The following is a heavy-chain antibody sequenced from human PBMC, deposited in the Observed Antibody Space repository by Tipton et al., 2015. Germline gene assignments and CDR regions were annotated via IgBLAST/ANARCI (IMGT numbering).Heavy chain of an antibody. CDR2: IYYSGGT. J-gene: IGHJ4*02. D-gene: IGHD1-1*01. CDR1: GGSISSYY. CDR3: ARLRVAPTGGGFDY. V-gene: IGHV4-59*01. Sequence: TLSLTCNVSGGSISSYYWSWIRQPPGKGLEWFGFIYYSGGTNYNPSLKSRVTISVDTSKNQFSLKLRSVTAADTAVYYCARLRVAPTGGGFDYWGQGTLVTVSS.